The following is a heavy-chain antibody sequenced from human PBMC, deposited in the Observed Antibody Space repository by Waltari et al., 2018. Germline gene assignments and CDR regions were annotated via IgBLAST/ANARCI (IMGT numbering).Heavy chain of an antibody. Sequence: EVQVVQSGAEVKKPGATVKISCKASGYTFTDFYIQWLQLAPGKGLEWMGRVNTEYGETMCGMNVRDRITMTADTSTNTAYMELSSLRSADTAVYYCVVGGYCSPSICPWDYWGQGTLVTVSS. V-gene: IGHV1-69-2*01. J-gene: IGHJ4*02. CDR3: VVGGYCSPSICPWDY. CDR1: GYTFTDFY. D-gene: IGHD2-15*01. CDR2: VNTEYGET.